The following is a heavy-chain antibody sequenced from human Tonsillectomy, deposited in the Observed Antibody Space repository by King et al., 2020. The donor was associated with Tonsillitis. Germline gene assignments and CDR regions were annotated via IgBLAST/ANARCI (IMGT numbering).Heavy chain of an antibody. CDR2: MNPNSGNT. V-gene: IGHV1-8*01. CDR1: GYTFTSYD. CDR3: ARVSDSSGYYYFDY. D-gene: IGHD3-22*01. J-gene: IGHJ4*02. Sequence: QLVQSGAEVKKPGASVKVSCKASGYTFTSYDINWVRQATGQGLEWMGWMNPNSGNTGYAQKFQGRVTMTRNTSISTAYMELSSLRSEDAAVYYCARVSDSSGYYYFDYWGQGTLVTVSS.